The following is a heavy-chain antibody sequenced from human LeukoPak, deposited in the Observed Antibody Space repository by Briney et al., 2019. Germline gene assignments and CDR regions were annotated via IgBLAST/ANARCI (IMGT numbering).Heavy chain of an antibody. Sequence: SETLSLTCTVSGGSISSYYWSWIRQPPGKGLEWIGYIYYSGSTNYNPSLKSRVTISVDTSKNQFSLKLSSVTAADTAMYYCARVPGYYHYYGMDVWGQGTTVTVSS. CDR1: GGSISSYY. CDR3: ARVPGYYHYYGMDV. V-gene: IGHV4-59*01. J-gene: IGHJ6*02. CDR2: IYYSGST.